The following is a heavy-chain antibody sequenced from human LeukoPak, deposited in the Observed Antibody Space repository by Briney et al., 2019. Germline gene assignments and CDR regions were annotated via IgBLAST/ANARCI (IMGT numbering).Heavy chain of an antibody. V-gene: IGHV3-11*01. CDR2: ISSGGNSI. CDR3: AIYAGY. D-gene: IGHD2-2*01. CDR1: GSTFSDSY. Sequence: TGGSLRPSCAASGSTFSDSYMSWFRQAPGKGLEWVSYISSGGNSIYYTDSVKGRFTISRDNAKNSLYLQMNSLRAEDTAVYYCAIYAGYWGQGTLVTVSS. J-gene: IGHJ4*02.